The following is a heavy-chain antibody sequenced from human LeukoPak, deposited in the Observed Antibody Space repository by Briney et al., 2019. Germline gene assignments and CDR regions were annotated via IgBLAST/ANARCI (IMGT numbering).Heavy chain of an antibody. D-gene: IGHD2-2*01. Sequence: GASVKVSCKASGYTFTGYYMHWLRQAPGQGLEWMGWINPNSGGTNYAQKFQGRVTMTRDTSISTAYMELSRLRSDNTAVYYCARDLTSKCSTSCYQGCYYMDFWGKGTTGTVSS. CDR2: INPNSGGT. J-gene: IGHJ6*03. CDR3: ARDLTSKCSTSCYQGCYYMDF. V-gene: IGHV1-2*02. CDR1: GYTFTGYY.